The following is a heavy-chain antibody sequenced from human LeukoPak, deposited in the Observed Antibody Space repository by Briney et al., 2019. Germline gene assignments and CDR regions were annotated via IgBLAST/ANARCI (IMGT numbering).Heavy chain of an antibody. CDR2: IKSKSEDWTT. D-gene: IGHD3-10*01. J-gene: IGHJ4*02. Sequence: GGSLRLSCSAYAFTFCNVWRGWFRQAPGKGMEWDVRIKSKSEDWTTDYAAPVQGRFTISRDDYKNTLSLQMNSLEIEDTAVYYCATFEPGSRAKGFDHWGQGNLVIVSS. CDR3: ATFEPGSRAKGFDH. CDR1: AFTFCNVW. V-gene: IGHV3-15*01.